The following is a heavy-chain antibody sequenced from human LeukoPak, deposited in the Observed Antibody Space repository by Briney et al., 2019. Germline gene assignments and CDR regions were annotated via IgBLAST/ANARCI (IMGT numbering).Heavy chain of an antibody. Sequence: GGSLRLSCAASGFTFSNYWMHWVRQGPGMGLVWVSEVSPDGRTTTYADSVKGRLSISRDNAKNTLYLQMNSLRVEDTGVYYCVSYTGSWYWGQGTLLTVSS. CDR1: GFTFSNYW. J-gene: IGHJ4*02. V-gene: IGHV3-74*03. CDR2: VSPDGRTT. D-gene: IGHD1-26*01. CDR3: VSYTGSWY.